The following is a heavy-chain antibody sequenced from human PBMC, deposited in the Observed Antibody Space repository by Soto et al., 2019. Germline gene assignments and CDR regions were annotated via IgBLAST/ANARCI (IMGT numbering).Heavy chain of an antibody. J-gene: IGHJ4*02. Sequence: SETLSLTCAVYGGSFSGYYWSWIRQPPGKGLEWIGEINHSGSTNYNPSLKSRVTISVDTSKNQFSLKLSSVTAADTAVYYCARDPESLGYFDYWGQGTLVTVSS. V-gene: IGHV4-34*01. CDR3: ARDPESLGYFDY. CDR1: GGSFSGYY. CDR2: INHSGST.